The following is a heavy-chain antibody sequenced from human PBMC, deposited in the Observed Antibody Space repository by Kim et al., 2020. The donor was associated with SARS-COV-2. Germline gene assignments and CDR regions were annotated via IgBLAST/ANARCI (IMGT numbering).Heavy chain of an antibody. Sequence: GGSLRLSCAASGFAFSDSAMHWVRQASGKGLEWVGRIRSKANNYAPAYAASVKGRFTISRDDSQNTAYLQMNSLETEDTAVYYCTRGAEHWSGYYDDWGQGTLVTVSS. CDR1: GFAFSDSA. V-gene: IGHV3-73*01. CDR2: IRSKANNYAP. J-gene: IGHJ4*02. CDR3: TRGAEHWSGYYDD. D-gene: IGHD3-3*01.